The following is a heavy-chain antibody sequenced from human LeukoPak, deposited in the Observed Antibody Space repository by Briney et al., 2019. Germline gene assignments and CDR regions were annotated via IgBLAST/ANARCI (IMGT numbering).Heavy chain of an antibody. V-gene: IGHV3-48*03. Sequence: GGSLRLSCAASGFTFSSYEMNWVRQAPGKGLEWVSYISSSGSTIYYADSVKGRFTISRDNAKNSLYLQMNSLRAEDTAVYYCARDRGGSGWFNWGQGTLVAVSS. CDR1: GFTFSSYE. J-gene: IGHJ4*02. CDR3: ARDRGGSGWFN. D-gene: IGHD6-19*01. CDR2: ISSSGSTI.